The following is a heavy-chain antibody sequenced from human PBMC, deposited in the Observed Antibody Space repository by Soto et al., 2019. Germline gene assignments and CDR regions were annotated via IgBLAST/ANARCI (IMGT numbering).Heavy chain of an antibody. CDR2: ISAYNGNT. Sequence: QVQLVQSGAEVKKPGASVKVSCKASGYTFTSYGISWVRQAPGQGLEWMGWISAYNGNTNYAQKLQGRVTMTTDTATSTAYRELRSLRSDDTAVYYCARDVTYYDILTGSDYWGQGTLVTVSS. D-gene: IGHD3-9*01. J-gene: IGHJ4*02. CDR1: GYTFTSYG. CDR3: ARDVTYYDILTGSDY. V-gene: IGHV1-18*01.